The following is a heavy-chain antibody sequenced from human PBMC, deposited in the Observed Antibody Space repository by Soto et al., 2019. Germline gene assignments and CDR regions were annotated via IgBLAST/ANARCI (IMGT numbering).Heavy chain of an antibody. J-gene: IGHJ3*02. CDR1: GYTFTDHG. V-gene: IGHV1-18*01. CDR3: TITNVVGPTTDAFDI. D-gene: IGHD1-26*01. Sequence: QVQLVQSGVEVKQPGASVKVSCRASGYTFTDHGISWVRQAPGRGLEWMGYTTPYNGKTKYAQEFQGRVTMTTDTSTSTVFREMRSPRSDAAAMYYCTITNVVGPTTDAFDIWGQGTRVTVSS. CDR2: TTPYNGKT.